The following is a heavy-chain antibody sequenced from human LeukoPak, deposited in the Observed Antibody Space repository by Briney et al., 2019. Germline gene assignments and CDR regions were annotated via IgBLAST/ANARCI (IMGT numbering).Heavy chain of an antibody. J-gene: IGHJ4*02. D-gene: IGHD3-16*01. CDR2: ISYDGSNK. V-gene: IGHV3-30*09. Sequence: GGSLRLSCAASGFIFRNYAMHWVRQAPGKGLEWVAVISYDGSNKYYADSVKGRFAISRDNSKNTLYLQMNSLRAEDTALYYCARNDYARFYFDYWGQGTLVTVSS. CDR1: GFIFRNYA. CDR3: ARNDYARFYFDY.